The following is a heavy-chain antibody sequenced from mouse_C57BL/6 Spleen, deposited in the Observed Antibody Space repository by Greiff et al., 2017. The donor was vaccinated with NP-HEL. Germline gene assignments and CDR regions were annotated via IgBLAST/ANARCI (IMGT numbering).Heavy chain of an antibody. V-gene: IGHV1-72*01. J-gene: IGHJ3*01. CDR3: ARDDGYSAWFAY. CDR1: GYTFTGYW. CDR2: IDPNSGGT. D-gene: IGHD2-3*01. Sequence: QVHVKQSGAELMKPGASVKLSCKATGYTFTGYWIEWVKQRPGRGLEWIGRIDPNSGGTKYNEKFKSKATLTVDKPSSTAYMQLSSLTSEDSAVYYCARDDGYSAWFAYWGQGTLVTVSA.